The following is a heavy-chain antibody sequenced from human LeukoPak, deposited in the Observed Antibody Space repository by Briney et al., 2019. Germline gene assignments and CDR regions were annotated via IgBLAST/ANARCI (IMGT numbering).Heavy chain of an antibody. V-gene: IGHV4-34*01. D-gene: IGHD6-13*01. J-gene: IGHJ4*02. CDR1: GGSFSGYY. CDR3: ARGLSIAAAGTLPLGY. Sequence: SGTLSLTCAVYGGSFSGYYWSWIRQPPGKGLDWIGEINNIGSTNYNPSLTSRVTISVDTSKNQFSLKLSSVTAADTGVYYCARGLSIAAAGTLPLGYWGQGTLVTVST. CDR2: INNIGST.